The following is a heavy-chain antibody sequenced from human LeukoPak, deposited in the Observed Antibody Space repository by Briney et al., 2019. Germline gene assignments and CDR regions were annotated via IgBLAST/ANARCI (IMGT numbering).Heavy chain of an antibody. CDR3: AKRWFGELLIDY. CDR2: IRYDGSNK. J-gene: IGHJ4*02. V-gene: IGHV3-30*02. D-gene: IGHD3-10*01. Sequence: GGSLRLSCAASEFTFSSYGMHWVRQAPGKGLEWVAFIRYDGSNKYYADSVKGRFTISRDNSKNTLYLQMNSLRAEDTAVYYCAKRWFGELLIDYWRQRTLVTVSS. CDR1: EFTFSSYG.